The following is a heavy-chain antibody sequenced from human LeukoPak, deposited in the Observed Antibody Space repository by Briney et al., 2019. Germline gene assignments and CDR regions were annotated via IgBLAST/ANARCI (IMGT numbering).Heavy chain of an antibody. CDR2: ISSSGGNT. CDR1: GFTFSSCV. J-gene: IGHJ4*02. Sequence: PGGSLRLSCTASGFTFSSCVTIWVRQAPGKGLEWVSAISSSGGNTNYADSVKGRFTISRDNSKNTLYLQMDSLRDDDTAVYYCAKGARCGGDCFPYFDYWGQGTLVTVSS. D-gene: IGHD2-21*02. V-gene: IGHV3-23*01. CDR3: AKGARCGGDCFPYFDY.